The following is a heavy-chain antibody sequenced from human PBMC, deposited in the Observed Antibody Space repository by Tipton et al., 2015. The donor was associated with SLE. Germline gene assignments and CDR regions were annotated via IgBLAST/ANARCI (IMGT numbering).Heavy chain of an antibody. CDR2: ISWNSDSI. CDR1: GFSVSNNY. Sequence: SLRLSCAASGFSVSNNYMTWVRQAPGKGLEWVAGISWNSDSIGYADSVKGRFTISRDNAKNSLYMQMNGLRAEDTALYYCAKVHGRYFDWLNYMDVWGKGTTVTVSS. CDR3: AKVHGRYFDWLNYMDV. D-gene: IGHD3-9*01. J-gene: IGHJ6*03. V-gene: IGHV3-9*01.